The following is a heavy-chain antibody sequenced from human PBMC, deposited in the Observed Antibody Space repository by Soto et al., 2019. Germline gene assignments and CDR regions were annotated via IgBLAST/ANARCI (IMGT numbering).Heavy chain of an antibody. CDR1: GFTFSSYW. Sequence: GGSLRLSCAASGFTFSSYWMHWVRQAPGKGLVWVSRITNDGIGTIYADSVKGRFTISRDNAKNTLYLQMDSLRAEDTAVYYCARIPDGSLYAVRDPNDFWGQGTLVTVSS. CDR3: ARIPDGSLYAVRDPNDF. J-gene: IGHJ4*02. V-gene: IGHV3-74*01. D-gene: IGHD2-21*01. CDR2: ITNDGIGT.